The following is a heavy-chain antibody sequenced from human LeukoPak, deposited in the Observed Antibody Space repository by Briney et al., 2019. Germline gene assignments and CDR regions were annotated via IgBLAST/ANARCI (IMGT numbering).Heavy chain of an antibody. V-gene: IGHV4-30-4*08. CDR3: AREPSDCSSTSCYLNYFDY. D-gene: IGHD2-2*01. CDR2: IYYSGST. Sequence: SETLSLTCIVSGGSISSGDYYWSWIRQPPGKGLEWIGYIYYSGSTYYNPPLKSRVTISVDTSKNQFSLKLSSVTAADTAVYYCAREPSDCSSTSCYLNYFDYWGQGTLVTVSS. J-gene: IGHJ4*02. CDR1: GGSISSGDYY.